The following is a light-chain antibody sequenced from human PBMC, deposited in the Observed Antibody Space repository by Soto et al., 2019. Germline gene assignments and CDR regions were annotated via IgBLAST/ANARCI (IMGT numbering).Light chain of an antibody. V-gene: IGLV2-14*01. Sequence: QSVLIQPASVSGYPGQSITISCTGTSRDVGGSNYVSWYQHHPHRAPKLLIYEVSYRPSGVSSRFSGSKSGNTASLTISGLQAEDEADYYCSSYTSSNTLEVFGVGTKVTVL. CDR2: EVS. CDR1: SRDVGGSNY. CDR3: SSYTSSNTLEV. J-gene: IGLJ1*01.